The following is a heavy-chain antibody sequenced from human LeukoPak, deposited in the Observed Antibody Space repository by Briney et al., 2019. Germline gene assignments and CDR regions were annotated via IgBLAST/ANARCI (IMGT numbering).Heavy chain of an antibody. CDR3: ARDYQYGLDV. CDR1: GFTFGKSW. J-gene: IGHJ6*02. V-gene: IGHV3-74*01. Sequence: GGSLRLSCAASGFTFGKSWIHWVRQAPGKGLVWVSHINRDGSTTNYADSVKGRFTISRDNAKNTLSLQMNSLRAEDTAVYYCARDYQYGLDVWGQGTTVTVSS. CDR2: INRDGSTT.